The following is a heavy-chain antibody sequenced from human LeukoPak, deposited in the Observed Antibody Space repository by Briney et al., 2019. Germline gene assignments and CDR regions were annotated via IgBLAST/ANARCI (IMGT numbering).Heavy chain of an antibody. CDR3: AKNAPGLAVAGPFDY. V-gene: IGHV3-9*01. Sequence: PGGSLRLSCAASGFTFDDYAMHWVRQAPGKGLEWVSGISWNSGSIGYADSVKGRFTISRDNAKNSLYPQMNSLRAEDTALYYCAKNAPGLAVAGPFDYWGQGTLVTVSS. CDR2: ISWNSGSI. J-gene: IGHJ4*02. CDR1: GFTFDDYA. D-gene: IGHD6-19*01.